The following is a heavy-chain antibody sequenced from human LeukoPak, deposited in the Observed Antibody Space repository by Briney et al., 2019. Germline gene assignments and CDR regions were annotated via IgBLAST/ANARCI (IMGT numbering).Heavy chain of an antibody. CDR2: FNSYSGNT. Sequence: GASVKVSCKASGYTFTSYGISWVRQAPGQGLEWMGWFNSYSGNTNYAQKFQGRVTMTTDTSTSTAYLEVRSLRSDDTAVFYCARTDYDILTGPPEPFDIWGQGTMVTVSS. V-gene: IGHV1-18*01. J-gene: IGHJ3*02. CDR3: ARTDYDILTGPPEPFDI. CDR1: GYTFTSYG. D-gene: IGHD3-9*01.